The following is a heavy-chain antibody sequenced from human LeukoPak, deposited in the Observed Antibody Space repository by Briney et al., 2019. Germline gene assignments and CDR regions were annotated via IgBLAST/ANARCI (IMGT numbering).Heavy chain of an antibody. V-gene: IGHV3-30*18. Sequence: GGSLRLSCAASGYTFSDYAVHWVRQAPGKGLEWVAVISYDGRIKYYADSAKGRFTISRDNFKNTLYLQMNSLRPEDTALYYCAKDLGSGWLADFYSYDMDVWGQGTTVTVSS. D-gene: IGHD6-13*01. CDR1: GYTFSDYA. CDR3: AKDLGSGWLADFYSYDMDV. CDR2: ISYDGRIK. J-gene: IGHJ6*02.